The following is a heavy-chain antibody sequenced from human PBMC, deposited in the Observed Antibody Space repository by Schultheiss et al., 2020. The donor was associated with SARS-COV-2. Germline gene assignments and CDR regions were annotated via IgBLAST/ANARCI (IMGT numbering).Heavy chain of an antibody. CDR3: ARDPGVYNWITGDFYHYAMDV. Sequence: GGSLRLSCAASGFTFRNYWMSWVRQAPGKGLEWVANIKQDESEKYYMDSVRGRFTISRDNAESSLYLQMNSLRAEDTAVYYCARDPGVYNWITGDFYHYAMDVWGQGTTVTVSS. CDR2: IKQDESEK. J-gene: IGHJ6*02. D-gene: IGHD1-20*01. CDR1: GFTFRNYW. V-gene: IGHV3-7*03.